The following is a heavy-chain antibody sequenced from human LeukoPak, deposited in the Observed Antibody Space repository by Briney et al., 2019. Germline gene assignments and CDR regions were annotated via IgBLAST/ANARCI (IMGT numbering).Heavy chain of an antibody. CDR1: GGSISSYY. Sequence: SETLSLTCTVSGGSISSYYWSWIRQPPGKGLEWIGYIYYSGSTNYNPSLKSRVTISVDTSKNQFSLKLSSVTAAGTAVYYCAVNDFWSGNVAFEIWAKGTRSTVSS. CDR3: AVNDFWSGNVAFEI. D-gene: IGHD3-3*01. J-gene: IGHJ3*02. V-gene: IGHV4-59*01. CDR2: IYYSGST.